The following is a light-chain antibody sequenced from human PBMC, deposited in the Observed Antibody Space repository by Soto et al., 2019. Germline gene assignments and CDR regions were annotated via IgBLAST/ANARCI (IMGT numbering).Light chain of an antibody. Sequence: EIVLTQSPATLSLSPGERATLSCRASQSVSSYLAWYQQKPGQAPRLLIYDASNRATGIPARFSGSGSGTYFTLTISSLEPEDFAVYYCQQRSNCLYTFGQGTKLEIK. V-gene: IGKV3-11*01. CDR3: QQRSNCLYT. J-gene: IGKJ2*01. CDR2: DAS. CDR1: QSVSSY.